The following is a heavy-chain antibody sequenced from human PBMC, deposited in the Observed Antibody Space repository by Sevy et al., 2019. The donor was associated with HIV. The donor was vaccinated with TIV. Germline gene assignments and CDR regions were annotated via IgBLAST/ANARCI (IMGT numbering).Heavy chain of an antibody. D-gene: IGHD3-3*01. V-gene: IGHV1-69*13. CDR2: IIPIFGTA. CDR3: ARGVNYDFWSGYPQNYYYYYGMDV. Sequence: ASVKVSCKASGGTFSSYAISWVRQAPGQGLEWMGGIIPIFGTANYAQKFQGRVTITADESTSTAYMELSSLRSEDTAGYYCARGVNYDFWSGYPQNYYYYYGMDVWGQGTTVTVSS. J-gene: IGHJ6*02. CDR1: GGTFSSYA.